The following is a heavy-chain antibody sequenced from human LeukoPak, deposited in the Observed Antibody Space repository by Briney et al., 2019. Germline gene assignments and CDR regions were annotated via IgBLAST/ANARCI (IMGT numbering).Heavy chain of an antibody. J-gene: IGHJ6*02. CDR1: GFTFSSYS. CDR2: ISSSSSYI. Sequence: GGSLRLSCAASGFTFSSYSMNWVRQAPGKGLEWVSSISSSSSYIYYADSVKGRFTISRDNAKNSLYLQMNSLRAEDTALYYCAKDTTRYYYYGMDVWGQGTTVTVSS. CDR3: AKDTTRYYYYGMDV. D-gene: IGHD1-1*01. V-gene: IGHV3-21*04.